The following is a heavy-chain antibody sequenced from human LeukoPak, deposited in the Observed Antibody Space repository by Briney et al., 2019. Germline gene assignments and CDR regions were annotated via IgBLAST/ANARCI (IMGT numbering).Heavy chain of an antibody. D-gene: IGHD3-3*01. Sequence: PGGSLRLSCAASGFTFSSYGMHCVRQAPGKGLEWVAFIRYDGSNKYYADSVKGRFTISRDNSKNTLYLQMNSLRAEDTAVYYCAKVNRFLEWAYYYYYMDVWGKGTTVTVSS. J-gene: IGHJ6*03. CDR2: IRYDGSNK. CDR3: AKVNRFLEWAYYYYYMDV. V-gene: IGHV3-30*02. CDR1: GFTFSSYG.